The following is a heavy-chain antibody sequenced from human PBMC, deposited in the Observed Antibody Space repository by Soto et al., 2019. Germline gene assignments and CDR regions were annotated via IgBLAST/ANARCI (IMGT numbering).Heavy chain of an antibody. CDR1: GFSFSSNS. CDR3: AKDTVVDRFLEWLYGHYYYGMDV. Sequence: PXGCLALSCAACGFSFSSNSRSWVRRHPGKGRQWGSAISGSGGSTYYADSVKGRFTISRDNSKNTLYLQMNSLRAEDTAVYYCAKDTVVDRFLEWLYGHYYYGMDVWAQGTTVTVSS. J-gene: IGHJ6*02. CDR2: ISGSGGST. V-gene: IGHV3-23*01. D-gene: IGHD3-3*01.